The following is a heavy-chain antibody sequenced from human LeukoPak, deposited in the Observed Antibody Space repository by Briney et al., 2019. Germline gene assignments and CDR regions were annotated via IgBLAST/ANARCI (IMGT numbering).Heavy chain of an antibody. CDR1: GFTFNRFY. J-gene: IGHJ4*02. CDR2: ISSNGATT. V-gene: IGHV3-64D*06. Sequence: GGSLRLSCSASGFTFNRFYLHWVRQAPGKGLEFVSHISSNGATTYYADSVKGRFTISRDNSKNTLYLQMSSLRADDTAVYYCARDGYYYDSSPSPLLDYWGQGTLVTVSS. D-gene: IGHD3-22*01. CDR3: ARDGYYYDSSPSPLLDY.